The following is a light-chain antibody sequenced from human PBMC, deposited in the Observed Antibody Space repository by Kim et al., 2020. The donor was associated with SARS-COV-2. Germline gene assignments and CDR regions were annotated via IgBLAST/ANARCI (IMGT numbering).Light chain of an antibody. CDR1: KLGDKY. V-gene: IGLV3-1*01. J-gene: IGLJ2*01. CDR2: QDS. CDR3: QAWDSSTGV. Sequence: SSELTQPPSVSVSPGQTASITCSGDKLGDKYACWYQQKPGQSPVLVIYQDSKRPSGIPERFSGSNSGNTATLTLSGTQAMDEADYYCQAWDSSTGVFGGG.